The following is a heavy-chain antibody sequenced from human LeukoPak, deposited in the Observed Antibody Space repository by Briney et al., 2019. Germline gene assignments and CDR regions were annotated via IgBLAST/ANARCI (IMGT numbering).Heavy chain of an antibody. J-gene: IGHJ4*02. D-gene: IGHD3-10*01. CDR3: ARASRGPMIDYYGSGSPLDY. Sequence: PSETLSLTCTVSGGSVSSGSYYWSWIRQPPGKGLEWIGYIYYSGSTNYNPSLKSRVTISVDTSKNQLSLKLSSVTAADTAVYYCARASRGPMIDYYGSGSPLDYWGQGTLVTVSS. V-gene: IGHV4-61*01. CDR2: IYYSGST. CDR1: GGSVSSGSYY.